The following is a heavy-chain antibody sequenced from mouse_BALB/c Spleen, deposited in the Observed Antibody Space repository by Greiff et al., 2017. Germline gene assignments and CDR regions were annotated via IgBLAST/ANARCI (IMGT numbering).Heavy chain of an antibody. J-gene: IGHJ2*01. V-gene: IGHV1-7*01. CDR3: ARTSYFDY. CDR2: INPSTGYT. Sequence: VQGVESGAELAKPGASVKMSCKASGYTFTSYWMHWVKQRPGQGLEWIGYINPSTGYTEYNQKFKDKATLTADKSSSTAYMQLSSLTSEDSAVYYCARTSYFDYWGQGTTLTVSS. CDR1: GYTFTSYW.